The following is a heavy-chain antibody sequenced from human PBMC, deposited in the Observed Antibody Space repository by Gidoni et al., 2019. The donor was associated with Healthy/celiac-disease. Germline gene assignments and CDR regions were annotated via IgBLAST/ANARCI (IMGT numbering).Heavy chain of an antibody. CDR2: ISGSGGST. CDR3: ATIGRSSSSWYVDY. J-gene: IGHJ4*02. D-gene: IGHD6-13*01. CDR1: GFTFSSYA. Sequence: EVQLLESGGGLVKPGGSLRLSCSASGFTFSSYAMSWVRQAPGKGLEWVSAISGSGGSTYYADSVKGRFTISRDNSKNTLYLQMNSLRAEDTAVYYCATIGRSSSSWYVDYWGQGTLVTVSS. V-gene: IGHV3-23*01.